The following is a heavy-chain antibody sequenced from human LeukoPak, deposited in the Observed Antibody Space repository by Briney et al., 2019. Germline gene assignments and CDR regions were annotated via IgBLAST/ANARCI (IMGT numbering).Heavy chain of an antibody. CDR1: GGSISGYF. V-gene: IGHV4-4*07. CDR2: FYTSGDA. CDR3: ARDLDYYDSSGYFFDI. J-gene: IGHJ3*02. Sequence: SETLSLTCSVSGGSISGYFWSWIRQPAGKGLEWIGRFYTSGDAYYKPSLRSRVTMSVDKSKNQISLEVQSVTAADTAVYYCARDLDYYDSSGYFFDIWGQGTMVTVSS. D-gene: IGHD3-22*01.